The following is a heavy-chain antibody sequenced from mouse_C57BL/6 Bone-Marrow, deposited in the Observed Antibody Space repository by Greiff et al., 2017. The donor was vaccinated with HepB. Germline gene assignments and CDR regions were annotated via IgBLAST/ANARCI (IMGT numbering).Heavy chain of an antibody. CDR2: IDPENGNT. J-gene: IGHJ3*01. D-gene: IGHD2-4*01. CDR1: GFNIKDDY. Sequence: EVQLQQSGAELVRPGASVKLSCTASGFNIKDDYMHWVKQRPEQGLEWIGWIDPENGNTEYASKFQGTATITADTSSNTAYLQLSSLTSEDTAVYYCTSDYDYCWFAYWGQGTLVTVAA. CDR3: TSDYDYCWFAY. V-gene: IGHV14-4*01.